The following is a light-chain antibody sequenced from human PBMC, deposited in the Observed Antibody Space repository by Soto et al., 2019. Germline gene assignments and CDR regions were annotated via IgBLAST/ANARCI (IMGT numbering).Light chain of an antibody. J-gene: IGKJ5*01. Sequence: EIVMTQSPATLSVSPGERVTLSCRASQSVSSSLAWYQQKPGQAPRLLIYGASTRATGVPARFSGSGSGTEFTLTISSLQSEDFGVYYCQQYNDWFSITFGQGTRLEIK. CDR3: QQYNDWFSIT. CDR2: GAS. V-gene: IGKV3-15*01. CDR1: QSVSSS.